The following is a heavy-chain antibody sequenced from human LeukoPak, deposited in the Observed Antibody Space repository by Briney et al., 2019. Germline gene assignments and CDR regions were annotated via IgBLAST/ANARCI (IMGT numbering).Heavy chain of an antibody. CDR2: IYYSGIT. J-gene: IGHJ4*02. V-gene: IGHV4-59*01. CDR1: GGSISSYY. CDR3: ARDHGEGFDY. Sequence: SETLSLTCTVSGGSISSYYWSWIRQPPGKGLEWIGYIYYSGITNYNPSLKSRVTISVDTSKNQFSLKLSSVTAADTAVYYCARDHGEGFDYWGQGTLVTVSS. D-gene: IGHD4-17*01.